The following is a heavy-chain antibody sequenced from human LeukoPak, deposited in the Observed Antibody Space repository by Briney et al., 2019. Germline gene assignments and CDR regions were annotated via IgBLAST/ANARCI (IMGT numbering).Heavy chain of an antibody. CDR2: IYYSGST. V-gene: IGHV4-31*03. CDR3: ARARRIAVAGTVWFDP. J-gene: IGHJ5*02. Sequence: KPSETLSLTCTVSGGSISSGGYYWSWIRQHPGKGLEWIGYIYYSGSTNYNPSLKSRVTISVDTSKNQFSLKLSSVTAADTAVYYCARARRIAVAGTVWFDPWGQGTLVTVSS. D-gene: IGHD6-19*01. CDR1: GGSISSGGYY.